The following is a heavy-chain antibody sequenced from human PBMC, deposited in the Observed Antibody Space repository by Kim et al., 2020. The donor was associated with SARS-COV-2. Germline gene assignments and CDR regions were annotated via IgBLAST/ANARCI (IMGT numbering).Heavy chain of an antibody. J-gene: IGHJ6*02. CDR1: GFTFDDYT. D-gene: IGHD5-18*01. Sequence: GGSLRLSCAASGFTFDDYTMHWVRQAPGKGLEWVSLISWDGGSTYYADSVKGRFTISRDNSKNSLYLQMNSLRTEDTALYYCAKALHSGGYSYGSNYYYGMDVWGQGTTVTVSS. CDR3: AKALHSGGYSYGSNYYYGMDV. V-gene: IGHV3-43*01. CDR2: ISWDGGST.